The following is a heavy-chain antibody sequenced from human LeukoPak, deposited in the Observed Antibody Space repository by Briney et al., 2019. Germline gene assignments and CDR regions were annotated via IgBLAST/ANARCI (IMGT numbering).Heavy chain of an antibody. D-gene: IGHD3-10*01. Sequence: ASETLSLTCTVSGGSISSYYWNWIRQPPGKGLEWIGRINSSGSTIYNPSLKNRVTMSLDMSNNQFSLKLSSVTAADTAVYYCARDRGLDGSDQFDPWGQGSLVTVSS. J-gene: IGHJ5*02. CDR1: GGSISSYY. CDR3: ARDRGLDGSDQFDP. V-gene: IGHV4-4*07. CDR2: INSSGST.